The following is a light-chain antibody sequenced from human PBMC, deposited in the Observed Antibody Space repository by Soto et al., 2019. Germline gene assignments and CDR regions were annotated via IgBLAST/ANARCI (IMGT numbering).Light chain of an antibody. Sequence: QSVLTQPPSVSGAPGQRVTISCTGSSSNIGAGYDVHWYQQFSGTSPKLLIYGNDNRPSGVPDRFSGCKSATSASLAIAGLQAEDEADYYCQSYDSSLSGFWVFGGGTKLTVL. CDR3: QSYDSSLSGFWV. J-gene: IGLJ3*02. CDR1: SSNIGAGYD. V-gene: IGLV1-40*01. CDR2: GND.